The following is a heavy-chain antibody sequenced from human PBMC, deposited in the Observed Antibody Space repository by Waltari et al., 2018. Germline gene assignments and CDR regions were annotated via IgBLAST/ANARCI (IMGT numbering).Heavy chain of an antibody. J-gene: IGHJ5*01. V-gene: IGHV4-4*07. D-gene: IGHD2-21*01. CDR2: IHMIEGE. CDR3: AREPTSGILWWWDS. Sequence: QVQLQESGPGLVRPFETLSLTCTVSGSSMFGYFWSWVRQSAGKGLEWIGPIHMIEGENYNPSVAGRLTVSVDTSRNEFSLRLRSVTAADTAIYYCAREPTSGILWWWDSWGQGTQVTVSS. CDR1: GSSMFGYF.